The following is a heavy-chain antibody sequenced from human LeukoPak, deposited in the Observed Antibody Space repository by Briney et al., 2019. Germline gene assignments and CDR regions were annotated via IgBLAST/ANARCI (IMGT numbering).Heavy chain of an antibody. CDR3: AREVGYCSGGSCYGGGWFDP. CDR2: ISSSSSYT. V-gene: IGHV3-11*05. J-gene: IGHJ5*02. D-gene: IGHD2-15*01. Sequence: PGGSLRLSCAASGFTFSDYYMSWIRQAPGKGLEWVSYISSSSSYTNYADSVKGRFTISRDNAKNSLYLQMNSLRAEDTAVYYCAREVGYCSGGSCYGGGWFDPWGQGTLVTVSS. CDR1: GFTFSDYY.